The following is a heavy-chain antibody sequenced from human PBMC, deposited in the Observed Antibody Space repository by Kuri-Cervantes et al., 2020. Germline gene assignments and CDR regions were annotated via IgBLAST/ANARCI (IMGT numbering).Heavy chain of an antibody. Sequence: GESLKISCKGSGYIFTRYWIGWVRQMPGKGLEWMGIIYPGDSDTRYSPSFQGQVTISADKSISTAYLQWSSLKASDTAMYYCARGAFDDSSGYGYWGQGTLVPSPQ. CDR1: GYIFTRYW. CDR3: ARGAFDDSSGYGY. V-gene: IGHV5-51*01. D-gene: IGHD3-22*01. J-gene: IGHJ4*02. CDR2: IYPGDSDT.